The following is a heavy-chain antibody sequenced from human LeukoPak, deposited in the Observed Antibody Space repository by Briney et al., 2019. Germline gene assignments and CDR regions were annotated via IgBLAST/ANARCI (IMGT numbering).Heavy chain of an antibody. Sequence: GGSLRLSCAASGFTFSNHAMHWVRQAPGTGLEWAAFIRYDGSNKSYGDSVKGRFTISRDNSKNTLYLQMNSLRAEDTAVYYCATGRTTSALSSGYSRKWGQGTLVTVSS. V-gene: IGHV3-30*02. CDR2: IRYDGSNK. CDR3: ATGRTTSALSSGYSRK. D-gene: IGHD3-22*01. CDR1: GFTFSNHA. J-gene: IGHJ4*02.